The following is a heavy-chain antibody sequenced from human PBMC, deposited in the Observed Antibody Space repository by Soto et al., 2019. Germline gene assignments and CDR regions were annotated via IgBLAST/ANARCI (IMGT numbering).Heavy chain of an antibody. Sequence: ASVKVSCKASGYTFTSYAMHWVRQAPGQRLEWMGWINAGNGNTKYSQKYQGRVTITRDTSASTAYMELSSLRSEDTAVYYCARDNYDYIWGSYPLGPWGQGTLVTVSS. J-gene: IGHJ5*02. CDR2: INAGNGNT. CDR1: GYTFTSYA. V-gene: IGHV1-3*01. D-gene: IGHD3-16*02. CDR3: ARDNYDYIWGSYPLGP.